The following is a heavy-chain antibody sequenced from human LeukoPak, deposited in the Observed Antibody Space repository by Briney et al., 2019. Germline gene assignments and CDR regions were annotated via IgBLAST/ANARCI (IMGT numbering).Heavy chain of an antibody. V-gene: IGHV3-21*01. CDR3: ARGRFGSYISFDY. CDR2: ISSSSSYI. D-gene: IGHD1-26*01. Sequence: PGGSLRLSCAASGFTFSSYSMNWVRQAPGKGLEWVSSISSSSSYIYYADSVKGRFTISRDNAKNSLHLQMNSLRAEDTAVYYCARGRFGSYISFDYWGQGTLVTVSS. CDR1: GFTFSSYS. J-gene: IGHJ4*02.